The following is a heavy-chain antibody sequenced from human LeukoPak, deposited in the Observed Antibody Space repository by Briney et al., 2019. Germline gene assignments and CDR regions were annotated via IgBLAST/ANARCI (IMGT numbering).Heavy chain of an antibody. Sequence: ASVKVSCKASGYTFTGYYLHWVRQAPGQGLEWMGWINPNSGGTNYAQKFQGRVTMTRDTSISTAYMELSRLRSDDTAVYHCAVYCGSTTCYSAYDIWGQGTMVTVSS. CDR1: GYTFTGYY. CDR3: AVYCGSTTCYSAYDI. CDR2: INPNSGGT. J-gene: IGHJ3*02. V-gene: IGHV1-2*02. D-gene: IGHD2-2*01.